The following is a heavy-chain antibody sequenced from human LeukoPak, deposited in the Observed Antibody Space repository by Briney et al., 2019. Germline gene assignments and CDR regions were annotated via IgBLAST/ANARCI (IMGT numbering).Heavy chain of an antibody. Sequence: GRSLRLSCAASGFTFSSYALHWVRQAPGKGLEWVAVISYDGSNKCYADSVKGQFTISRDNSRNTVYLQMNSLRAEDTAVYYCARGNSGYDYAFDIWGQGTMVTVSS. CDR2: ISYDGSNK. J-gene: IGHJ3*02. CDR1: GFTFSSYA. D-gene: IGHD5-12*01. V-gene: IGHV3-30-3*01. CDR3: ARGNSGYDYAFDI.